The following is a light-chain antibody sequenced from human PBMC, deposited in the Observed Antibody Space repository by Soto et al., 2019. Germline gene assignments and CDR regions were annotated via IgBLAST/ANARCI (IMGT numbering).Light chain of an antibody. CDR1: QTVPKSY. CDR3: HQYAWSPLT. V-gene: IGKV3-20*01. J-gene: IGKJ5*01. Sequence: IVLTQSPGTLSLSPGERATLSCRASQTVPKSYLAWYQQRPGQAPRLRIYDAPNRATGIPDRFSGSESGTDFALTISHLEPEDCAVDSCHQYAWSPLTFGQGTRLEIE. CDR2: DAP.